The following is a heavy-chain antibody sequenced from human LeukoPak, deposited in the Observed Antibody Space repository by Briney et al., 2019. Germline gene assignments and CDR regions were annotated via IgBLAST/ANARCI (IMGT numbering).Heavy chain of an antibody. CDR3: AKTFAHYDILTGYYKGGAFDI. CDR2: ISGSGGST. D-gene: IGHD3-9*01. CDR1: GFTFSSYA. Sequence: GGSLRLSCAASGFTFSSYAMSWVRQAPGKGLEWVSAISGSGGSTYYADSVKGRFTISRDNSKNTLYLQMNSLRAEDTAVYYCAKTFAHYDILTGYYKGGAFDIWGQGTMVTVSS. V-gene: IGHV3-23*01. J-gene: IGHJ3*02.